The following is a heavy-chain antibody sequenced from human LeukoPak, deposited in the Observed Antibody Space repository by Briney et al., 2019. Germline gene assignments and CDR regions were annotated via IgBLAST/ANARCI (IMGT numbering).Heavy chain of an antibody. J-gene: IGHJ3*02. CDR1: GFTFSTYS. D-gene: IGHD3-10*01. CDR3: AREGYYGAFDI. Sequence: GGSLGLSCAASGFTFSTYSMNWVRQAPGKGLEWVSYIGANSAIFYADSVKGRFTISRDNAKNSLSLQMNSLRDDDTAVYYCAREGYYGAFDIWGQGTMVTVSS. V-gene: IGHV3-48*02. CDR2: IGANSAI.